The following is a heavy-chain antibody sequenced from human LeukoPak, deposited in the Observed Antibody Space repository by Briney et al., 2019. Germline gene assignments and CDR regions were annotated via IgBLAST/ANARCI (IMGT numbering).Heavy chain of an antibody. D-gene: IGHD3-10*01. CDR1: GFTFSSYA. Sequence: GGSLRLSCAASGFTFSSYAMHWVRQAPGKGLEWVAVISYDGSNKYYADSVKGRFTISRDNSKNTLYLQMNSLRAEDTAVYYCARGDDSMVRGPTGCWDIWGQGTMVTVSS. V-gene: IGHV3-30-3*01. CDR3: ARGDDSMVRGPTGCWDI. J-gene: IGHJ3*02. CDR2: ISYDGSNK.